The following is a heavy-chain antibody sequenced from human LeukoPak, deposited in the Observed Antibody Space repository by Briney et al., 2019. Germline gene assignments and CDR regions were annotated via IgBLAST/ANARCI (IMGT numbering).Heavy chain of an antibody. D-gene: IGHD3-10*02. V-gene: IGHV3-30-3*01. CDR3: ARDPPVRGDYYFDF. CDR1: GFTFSAYA. J-gene: IGHJ4*02. CDR2: ISYDGSNK. Sequence: GSLRLSCEASGFTFSAYAMTWVRQAPGKGLEWVAVISYDGSNKYYADSVKGRFTISRDNSKNTLYLQMNSLRAEDTAVYYCARDPPVRGDYYFDFCRQGSLVTVSS.